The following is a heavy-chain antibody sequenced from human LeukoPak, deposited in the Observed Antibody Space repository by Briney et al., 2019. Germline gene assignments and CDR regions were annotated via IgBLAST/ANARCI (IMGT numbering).Heavy chain of an antibody. CDR2: IRYDGSNK. D-gene: IGHD2/OR15-2a*01. J-gene: IGHJ4*02. CDR1: GFTFSSYG. Sequence: GGSLRLSCAASGFTFSSYGMHWVRQAPGKGLEWVAFIRYDGSNKYYADSVKGRFTISRDNSKNTLYLQMNSLRAEDTAVYYCANTLSPVDRIGHIFHYWGRGTLVTVSS. V-gene: IGHV3-30*02. CDR3: ANTLSPVDRIGHIFHY.